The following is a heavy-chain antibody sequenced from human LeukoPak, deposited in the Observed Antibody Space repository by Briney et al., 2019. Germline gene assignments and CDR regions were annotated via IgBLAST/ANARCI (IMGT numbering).Heavy chain of an antibody. Sequence: SETLSLTCTVSGGSISSYYWSWIRQPPGKGLEWIGYIYYSGSTNYNPSLKSRVTISVDTSKNQFSLKLSSVTAADTAVYYCARRPYEGATAHTSDYWGQGTLVTVSS. CDR3: ARRPYEGATAHTSDY. CDR2: IYYSGST. V-gene: IGHV4-59*08. J-gene: IGHJ4*02. CDR1: GGSISSYY. D-gene: IGHD1-26*01.